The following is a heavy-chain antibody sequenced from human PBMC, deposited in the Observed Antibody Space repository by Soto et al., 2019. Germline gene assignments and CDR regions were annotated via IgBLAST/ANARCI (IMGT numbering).Heavy chain of an antibody. V-gene: IGHV4-61*01. CDR2: MYYSGST. D-gene: IGHD3-3*01. J-gene: IGHJ6*03. Sequence: SETLSLTCTVSGGSVSSGSYYWSWIRQPPGKGLEWIGYMYYSGSTNYNPSLKSRVTISVDTSKNQFSLKLSSVTAADTAVYYCARRHDFWSGYWVSDYYYMDVWGKGTTVTVSS. CDR3: ARRHDFWSGYWVSDYYYMDV. CDR1: GGSVSSGSYY.